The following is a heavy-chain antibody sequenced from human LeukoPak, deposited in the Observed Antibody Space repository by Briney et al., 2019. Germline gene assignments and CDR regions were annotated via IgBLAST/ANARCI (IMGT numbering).Heavy chain of an antibody. CDR2: ISSYSTYI. CDR3: ARDSFAGYDSSGYSSYDY. V-gene: IGHV3-21*01. CDR1: GFSFSDYS. Sequence: GGSLRLSCAASGFSFSDYSMNWDRQAPGKRLEWVSFISSYSTYIYYADSLKGRFTISRDNAKNSLYLQMNSLRAEDTAVYYCARDSFAGYDSSGYSSYDYWGQGTLVTVSS. D-gene: IGHD3-22*01. J-gene: IGHJ4*02.